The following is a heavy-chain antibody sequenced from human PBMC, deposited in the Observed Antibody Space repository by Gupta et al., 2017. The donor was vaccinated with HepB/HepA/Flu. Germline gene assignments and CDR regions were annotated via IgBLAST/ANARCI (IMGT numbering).Heavy chain of an antibody. Sequence: EVQLVESGGGLVQPGRSLRLSCAASGFTFDDYAMHWVRQAPGKGLEWVSGISWNSGSIDYADSVKGRFTISRDNAKNSLYLQINSLRAEDTALYYCAKSYSSAWYGVPDYWGQGTLVPVSS. D-gene: IGHD6-19*01. V-gene: IGHV3-9*01. CDR3: AKSYSSAWYGVPDY. J-gene: IGHJ4*02. CDR2: ISWNSGSI. CDR1: GFTFDDYA.